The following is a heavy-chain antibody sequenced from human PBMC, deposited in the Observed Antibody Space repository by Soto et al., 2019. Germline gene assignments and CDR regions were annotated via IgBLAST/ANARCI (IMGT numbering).Heavy chain of an antibody. Sequence: QVQLVESGGGVVQPGRSLRLSCAASGFTFSSYAMHWVRQAPGKGLEWVAVISYDGSNKYYADSVKGRFTISRDNSKNSLYRQMNSLRAEDTAVYYCARDPFWGTAMVLWYFELWGRGTLVTVSS. J-gene: IGHJ2*01. CDR1: GFTFSSYA. D-gene: IGHD5-18*01. V-gene: IGHV3-30-3*01. CDR3: ARDPFWGTAMVLWYFEL. CDR2: ISYDGSNK.